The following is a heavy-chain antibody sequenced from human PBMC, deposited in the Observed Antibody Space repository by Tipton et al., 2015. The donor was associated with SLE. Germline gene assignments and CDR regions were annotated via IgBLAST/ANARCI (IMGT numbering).Heavy chain of an antibody. D-gene: IGHD6-19*01. Sequence: TLSLICAVYGGSFSGYYWSWIRQSPGKGLEWIGEINHSGSTNYNPSLKSRVTISVDTSKNQFSLKLSSVTAADTAVYYCARGIAVAGPFDYWGQGTLVTVSS. CDR1: GGSFSGYY. V-gene: IGHV4-34*01. CDR2: INHSGST. CDR3: ARGIAVAGPFDY. J-gene: IGHJ4*02.